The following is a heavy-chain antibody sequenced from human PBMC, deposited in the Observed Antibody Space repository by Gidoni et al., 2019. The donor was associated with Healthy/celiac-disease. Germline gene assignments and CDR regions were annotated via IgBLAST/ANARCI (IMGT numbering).Heavy chain of an antibody. CDR3: ARVTIFDSTNWFDP. V-gene: IGHV4-34*01. Sequence: QVQLQQLGAGLLKPSETLSLTCAVYGGSFSGYYWSWIRQPPGKGLEWIGEINHSGSTNYNPSLKSRVTISVDTSKNQFSLKLSSVTAADTAVYYCARVTIFDSTNWFDPWGQGTLDTVSS. D-gene: IGHD3-3*01. CDR1: GGSFSGYY. CDR2: INHSGST. J-gene: IGHJ5*02.